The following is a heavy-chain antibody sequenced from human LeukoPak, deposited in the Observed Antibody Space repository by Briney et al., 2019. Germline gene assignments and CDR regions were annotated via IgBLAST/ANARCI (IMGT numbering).Heavy chain of an antibody. J-gene: IGHJ6*04. Sequence: GASVKVSCKASGYTFTRYGISWVRQAPGQGLAGMGWISAYNGNTNYAQKLQGRVTMTTDTSTSTAYMELRSLRSDDTAVYYCARDRAPAGATSYYYYGMDVWGKGTTVTVSS. CDR3: ARDRAPAGATSYYYYGMDV. CDR2: ISAYNGNT. D-gene: IGHD1-26*01. V-gene: IGHV1-18*04. CDR1: GYTFTRYG.